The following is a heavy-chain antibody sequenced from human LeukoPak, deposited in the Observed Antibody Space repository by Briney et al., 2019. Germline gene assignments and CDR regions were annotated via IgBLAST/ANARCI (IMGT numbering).Heavy chain of an antibody. V-gene: IGHV3-33*03. D-gene: IGHD1/OR15-1a*01. CDR2: IYYDGSKK. CDR1: GFTFRNYG. CDR3: AKGTKPVMTIPDY. J-gene: IGHJ4*02. Sequence: GGSLRLSCVASGFTFRNYGMHWIRQAPGKGLEWVSVIYYDGSKKYYADFVKGRFTISRDNAKNSLFLQMNSLRAEDTAMYYCAKGTKPVMTIPDYWGQGILVTVSS.